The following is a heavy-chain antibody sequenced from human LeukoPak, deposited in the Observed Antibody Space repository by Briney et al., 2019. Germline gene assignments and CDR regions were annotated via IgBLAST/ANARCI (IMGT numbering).Heavy chain of an antibody. CDR1: GGSFSGYY. J-gene: IGHJ4*02. CDR2: INHSGST. D-gene: IGHD2-2*01. CDR3: ASRRAYCSSASCYGLGRYYFDY. V-gene: IGHV4-34*01. Sequence: SETLSLTCAVSGGSFSGYYWSWIRQPPGKGLEWIGEINHSGSTNYNPSLKSRVTISVDTSKNRFSLKLSSVTAADTAVYYCASRRAYCSSASCYGLGRYYFDYWGQGTLVTVSS.